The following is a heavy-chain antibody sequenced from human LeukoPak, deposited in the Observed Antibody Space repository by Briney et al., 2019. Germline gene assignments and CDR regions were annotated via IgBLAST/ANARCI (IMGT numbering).Heavy chain of an antibody. Sequence: PSETLSLTCTVSGGSISSYYWSWIRQPPGKGLEWIGYIYYSGSTNYNPSLKSRVTISVDTSKNQFSLKLSSVTAADTAVYYCARGGSSTSYYFDYWGQGTLVTVSS. D-gene: IGHD2-2*01. V-gene: IGHV4-59*01. CDR1: GGSISSYY. CDR2: IYYSGST. J-gene: IGHJ4*02. CDR3: ARGGSSTSYYFDY.